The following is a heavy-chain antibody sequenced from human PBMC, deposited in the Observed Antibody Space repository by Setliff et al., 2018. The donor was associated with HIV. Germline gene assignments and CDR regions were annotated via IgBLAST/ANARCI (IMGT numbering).Heavy chain of an antibody. V-gene: IGHV3-21*06. J-gene: IGHJ4*02. CDR1: GFTFNDYN. CDR2: LTTTKSYV. D-gene: IGHD3-10*01. CDR3: ARNWDFYNSGSLVFDY. Sequence: GGSLRLSCAASGFTFNDYNMNWVRQAPGKGLEWVSSLTTTKSYVHYADSVKGRFTISRDTAKNSLYLQMNSLGVEDTATYYCARNWDFYNSGSLVFDYWGQGTLVTVSS.